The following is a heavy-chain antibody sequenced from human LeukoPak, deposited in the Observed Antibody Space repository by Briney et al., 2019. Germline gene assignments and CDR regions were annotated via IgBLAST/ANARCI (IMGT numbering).Heavy chain of an antibody. CDR1: GGSISSYY. J-gene: IGHJ6*03. CDR3: ARAHLVIAARPEDYYYYYMDV. D-gene: IGHD6-6*01. V-gene: IGHV4-59*01. CDR2: IYYSGST. Sequence: SETLSLTCTASGGSISSYYWSWIRQPPGKGLEWTGYIYYSGSTNYNPSLKSRVTISVDTSKNQFSLKLSTVTAADTAVYYCARAHLVIAARPEDYYYYYMDVWGKGTTVTVSS.